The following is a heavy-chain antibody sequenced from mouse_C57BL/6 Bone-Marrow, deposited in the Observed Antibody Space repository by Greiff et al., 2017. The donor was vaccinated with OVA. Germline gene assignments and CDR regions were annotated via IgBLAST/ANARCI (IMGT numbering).Heavy chain of an antibody. D-gene: IGHD2-12*01. V-gene: IGHV5-6*01. J-gene: IGHJ3*01. Sequence: EVQGVESGGDLVKPGGSLKLSCAASGFTFSSYGMSWVRQTPDKRLEWVATISSGGSYTYYPDSVKGRFTISRDNAKNTLYLQMSSLKSEDTAMYYCAREGAYDWFAYWGQGTLVTVSA. CDR3: AREGAYDWFAY. CDR2: ISSGGSYT. CDR1: GFTFSSYG.